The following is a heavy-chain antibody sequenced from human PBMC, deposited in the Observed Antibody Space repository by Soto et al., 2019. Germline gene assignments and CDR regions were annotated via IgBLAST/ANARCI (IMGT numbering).Heavy chain of an antibody. CDR1: GFTFSNYD. Sequence: GGSLRLSCAASGFTFSNYDMHWVRQTPGKGLEWVTVISYDGSKNDFADSVKGRFTVSRDNSENTLYLHMNSLRPEDTAVYYCAKDSGKLPSYLDYWGQGTLVTVSS. CDR3: AKDSGKLPSYLDY. CDR2: ISYDGSKN. J-gene: IGHJ4*02. D-gene: IGHD2-15*01. V-gene: IGHV3-30*18.